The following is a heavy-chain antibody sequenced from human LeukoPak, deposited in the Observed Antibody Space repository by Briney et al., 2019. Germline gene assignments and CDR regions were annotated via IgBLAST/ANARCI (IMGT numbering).Heavy chain of an antibody. V-gene: IGHV1-2*02. CDR2: INPNSGGT. J-gene: IGHJ5*02. CDR1: GYTFTGYY. D-gene: IGHD6-13*01. Sequence: GASVKVSCKASGYTFTGYYMHWVRQAPGQGLEWMGWINPNSGGTNYAQKFQGRVTMTRDTSISTAYMELSRLRSDDTAVYYCARSIAAAGPWFDPWGQGTLVTVSS. CDR3: ARSIAAAGPWFDP.